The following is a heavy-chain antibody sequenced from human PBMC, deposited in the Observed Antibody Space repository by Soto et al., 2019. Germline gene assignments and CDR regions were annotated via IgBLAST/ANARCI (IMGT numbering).Heavy chain of an antibody. V-gene: IGHV1-69*08. J-gene: IGHJ6*02. CDR3: AREDRDRETGLVPAAIAGMDV. Sequence: QVQLVQSGAEVKKPGSSVKVSCKASGGTFSRDSITWVRQAPGHGLEWIGRIIPLFGIPTYAQKFQGRVTITADESTSTAYMELSSVRSDDTAVYYCAREDRDRETGLVPAAIAGMDVWGQGTTVTVSS. D-gene: IGHD2-2*01. CDR1: GGTFSRDS. CDR2: IIPLFGIP.